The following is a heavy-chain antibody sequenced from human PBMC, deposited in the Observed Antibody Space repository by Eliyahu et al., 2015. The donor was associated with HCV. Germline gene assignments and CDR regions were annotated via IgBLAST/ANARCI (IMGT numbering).Heavy chain of an antibody. V-gene: IGHV4-59*09. D-gene: IGHD2-2*01. Sequence: ISVDTSKNQFSLKLSSVTAADTAVYYCARGTSYASRAFDIWGQGTMVTVSS. CDR3: ARGTSYASRAFDI. J-gene: IGHJ3*02.